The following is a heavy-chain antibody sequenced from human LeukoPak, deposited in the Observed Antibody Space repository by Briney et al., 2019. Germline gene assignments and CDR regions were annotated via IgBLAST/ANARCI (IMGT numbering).Heavy chain of an antibody. J-gene: IGHJ4*02. CDR3: ARSLGLASFDY. Sequence: SETLSLTCTVSGGSISSYYWSWIRQPPGKGLEWIGYVYYSGSTNYNPSLKSRVTISVDTSKNQFSLKLSSVTAADTAVYYCARSLGLASFDYWGQGTLVTVSS. V-gene: IGHV4-59*13. CDR2: VYYSGST. D-gene: IGHD3-16*01. CDR1: GGSISSYY.